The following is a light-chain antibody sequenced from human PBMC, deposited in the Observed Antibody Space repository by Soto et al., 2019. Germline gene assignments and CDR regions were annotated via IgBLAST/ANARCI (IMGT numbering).Light chain of an antibody. CDR2: EGS. V-gene: IGLV2-23*01. Sequence: QSALTQPASVSGSPGQSITISCTGTSRDVGSYDLVSWFQQHPGKAPKLMIYEGSKRPSGVSSRFSGSKSGNTASLTISGLQADDQADYYCCSYSGLGTSVFGTGTKLTVL. CDR1: SRDVGSYDL. J-gene: IGLJ1*01. CDR3: CSYSGLGTSV.